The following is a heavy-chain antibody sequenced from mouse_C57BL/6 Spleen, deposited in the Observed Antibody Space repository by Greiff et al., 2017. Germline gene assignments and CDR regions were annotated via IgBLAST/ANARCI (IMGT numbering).Heavy chain of an antibody. CDR3: ARNDGYHGGFAY. J-gene: IGHJ3*01. V-gene: IGHV1-69*01. CDR1: GYTFTSYW. CDR2: IDPSDSST. Sequence: QVQLQQPGAELVMPGASVKLSCKASGYTFTSYWMHWVKQRPGQGLEWIGEIDPSDSSTNYNQKFKGKSTLTVDKSSSTAYMQLSSLTSEDSAVYYCARNDGYHGGFAYWGQGTLVTVSA. D-gene: IGHD2-3*01.